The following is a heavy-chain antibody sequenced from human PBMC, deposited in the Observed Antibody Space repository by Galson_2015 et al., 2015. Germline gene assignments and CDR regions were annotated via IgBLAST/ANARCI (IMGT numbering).Heavy chain of an antibody. CDR1: GFTFSSYA. J-gene: IGHJ4*02. D-gene: IGHD6-19*01. CDR3: AKGFGRIAVAGSRYLDY. V-gene: IGHV3-23*01. Sequence: SLRLSCAASGFTFSSYAMSWVRQAPGKGLEWVSISSAGGGDTNYADSVKGRFTVSRDNSKNTLYLQMNRLRAEDTAVYYCAKGFGRIAVAGSRYLDYWGQRTLVTVSS. CDR2: SSAGGGDT.